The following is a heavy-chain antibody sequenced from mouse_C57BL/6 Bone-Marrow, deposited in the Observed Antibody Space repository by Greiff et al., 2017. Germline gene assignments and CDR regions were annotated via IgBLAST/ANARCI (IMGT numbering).Heavy chain of an antibody. Sequence: QVQLQQSGAELARPGASVKMSCKASGYPFTSYTFHWVKHRPGQGLEWIGYITPSCGYTTYNQKFTDKATLTADNSSSTAFMQLSSRTSEDSAFYYYARYGPKSYSMDYWGQGTSVTVSS. V-gene: IGHV1-4*01. J-gene: IGHJ4*01. CDR1: GYPFTSYT. CDR2: ITPSCGYT. CDR3: ARYGPKSYSMDY. D-gene: IGHD1-1*02.